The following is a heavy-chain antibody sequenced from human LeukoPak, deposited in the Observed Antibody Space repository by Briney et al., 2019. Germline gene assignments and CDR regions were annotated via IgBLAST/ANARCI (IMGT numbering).Heavy chain of an antibody. CDR2: IFYSGST. V-gene: IGHV4-39*02. Sequence: KPSETLSLTCTVSGGSISRSNYYWSWIRQSPGKGLECIGSIFYSGSTFYNPSLRSRATISVDTSKNYFSLKLTSVTAADTAVYYCASSRVGDVFDVWGQGTMVPISS. CDR3: ASSRVGDVFDV. CDR1: GGSISRSNYY. D-gene: IGHD1-26*01. J-gene: IGHJ3*01.